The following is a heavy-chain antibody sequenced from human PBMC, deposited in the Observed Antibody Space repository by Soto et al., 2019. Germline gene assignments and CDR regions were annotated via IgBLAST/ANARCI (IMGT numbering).Heavy chain of an antibody. CDR1: GGSISSSSYY. D-gene: IGHD3-3*01. Sequence: SETLSLTCTVSGGSISSSSYYWGWIRQPPGKGLEWIGSIYYSGSTYYNPSLKSRVTISVDTSKNQFSLKLSSVTAADTAVYYCARQNDFWSGYYTNNWFDPWGQGTLVT. J-gene: IGHJ5*02. CDR2: IYYSGST. V-gene: IGHV4-39*01. CDR3: ARQNDFWSGYYTNNWFDP.